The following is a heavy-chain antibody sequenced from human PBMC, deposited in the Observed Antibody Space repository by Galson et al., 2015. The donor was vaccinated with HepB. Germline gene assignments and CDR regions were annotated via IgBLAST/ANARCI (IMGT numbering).Heavy chain of an antibody. D-gene: IGHD2-15*01. J-gene: IGHJ4*02. V-gene: IGHV3-48*01. CDR1: GFTFSNYS. Sequence: SLRLSGAASGFTFSNYSMNWVRQAPGKGLEWVSYISSSGTTIYYADSVKGRFTISRDNAKNSLYLQMNSLRAEDTALYYRARGSPFSQHYFHYWGQGALVTVST. CDR3: ARGSPFSQHYFHY. CDR2: ISSSGTTI.